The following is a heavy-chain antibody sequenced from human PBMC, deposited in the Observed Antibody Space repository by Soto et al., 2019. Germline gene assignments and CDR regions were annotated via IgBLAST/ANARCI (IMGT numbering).Heavy chain of an antibody. D-gene: IGHD1-20*01. CDR3: ARDGHNPVNWFDP. CDR2: ISAYNGNT. CDR1: GGTFSSYA. Sequence: ASVKVSCKASGGTFSSYAISWVRQAPGQGLEWMGWISAYNGNTNYAQKLQGRVTMTTDTSTSTAYMELRSLRSDDTAVYYCARDGHNPVNWFDPWGQGTLVTVSS. J-gene: IGHJ5*02. V-gene: IGHV1-18*01.